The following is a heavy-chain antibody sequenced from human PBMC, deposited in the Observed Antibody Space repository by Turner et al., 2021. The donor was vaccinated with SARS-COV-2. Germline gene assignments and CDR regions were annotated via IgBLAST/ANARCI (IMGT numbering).Heavy chain of an antibody. CDR1: GYTLTELS. V-gene: IGHV1-24*01. J-gene: IGHJ6*02. CDR3: ATGVAVAGTSSKYYYYYGMDV. D-gene: IGHD6-19*01. CDR2: FDPEDGET. Sequence: QVQLVQSGAEVKKPGASVKVSCKVSGYTLTELSMHWVRQAPGKGLEWMGGFDPEDGETIYAQKFQGRVTMTEDTSTDTAYMELSSLRSEDTAVYYCATGVAVAGTSSKYYYYYGMDVWGQRTTVTVSS.